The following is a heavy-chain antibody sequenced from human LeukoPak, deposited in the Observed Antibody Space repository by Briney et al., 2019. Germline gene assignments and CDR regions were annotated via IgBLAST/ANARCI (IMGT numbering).Heavy chain of an antibody. V-gene: IGHV3-30-3*01. CDR1: GLTFSSYA. CDR2: ISYDGSNK. J-gene: IGHJ3*02. Sequence: GGSVSLLCAVSGLTFSSYAMHCVRQAPGKGREGGAVISYDGSNKYYADSVKGRFTISRDNSKNTLYLQMNSLRAEDTAVYYCARVPTRWRGHAFDIWGQGTMVTVSS. CDR3: ARVPTRWRGHAFDI. D-gene: IGHD3-16*01.